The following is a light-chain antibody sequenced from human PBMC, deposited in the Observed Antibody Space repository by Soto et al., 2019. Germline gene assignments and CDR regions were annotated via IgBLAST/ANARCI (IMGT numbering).Light chain of an antibody. CDR2: DAS. CDR1: QSVTSK. V-gene: IGKV3-15*01. CDR3: QQYDNWPPLT. Sequence: EIVMTHSPVTLSVSPGERATLSCRASQSVTSKLAWYQQKPGQAPRLLIYDASARATGVPARFSGSGSGTEFTLTISNLQSEDFAVYYCQQYDNWPPLTFGPGTKVDIK. J-gene: IGKJ3*01.